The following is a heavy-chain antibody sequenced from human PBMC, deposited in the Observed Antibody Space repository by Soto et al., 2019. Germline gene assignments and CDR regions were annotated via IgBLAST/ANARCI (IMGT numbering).Heavy chain of an antibody. CDR3: ARDNDRLQLGGNYYYILEV. D-gene: IGHD4-4*01. CDR1: GGTFSSSA. J-gene: IGHJ6*02. V-gene: IGHV1-69*12. CDR2: IIPLFRTP. Sequence: QVQLVQSGAEMKEPGSSVKVSCKTSGGTFSSSAISWLRQAPGQGLEWMGGIIPLFRTPDYAQKFQGRVKIAADESTSTAYMELSSLRSEDTAVYYCARDNDRLQLGGNYYYILEVWGQGTTITVSS.